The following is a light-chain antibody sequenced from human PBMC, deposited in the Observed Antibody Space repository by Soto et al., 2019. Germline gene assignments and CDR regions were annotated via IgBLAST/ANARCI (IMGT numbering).Light chain of an antibody. CDR1: QSISDN. V-gene: IGKV3-15*01. CDR2: AAS. CDR3: QQYNNWPPWT. Sequence: IGVRQSRVALSVSQGERVPLSCLASQSISDNLAWYQKKPGQAPRLLIYAASTRATGIPARFSGSGSGTEFPLTISSLLSEDFAVYYCQQYNNWPPWTFGQGTKVDIK. J-gene: IGKJ1*01.